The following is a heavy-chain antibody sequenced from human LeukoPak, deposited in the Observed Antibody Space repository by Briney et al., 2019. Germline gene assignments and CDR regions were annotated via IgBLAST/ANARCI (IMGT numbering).Heavy chain of an antibody. J-gene: IGHJ4*02. V-gene: IGHV4-4*07. CDR1: GGSISSYY. Sequence: SETLSPTCTVSGGSISSYYWSWIRQPAGKGLEWIGRIYTSGSTYYNPSLKSRVTISLDTSKNQFSLRLSSVTAADTAVYYCARNLNAVGATIGDSWGQGTLVTVSS. CDR2: IYTSGST. CDR3: ARNLNAVGATIGDS. D-gene: IGHD1-26*01.